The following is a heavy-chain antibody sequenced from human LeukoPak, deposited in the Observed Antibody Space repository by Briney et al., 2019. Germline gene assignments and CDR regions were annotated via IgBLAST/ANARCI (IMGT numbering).Heavy chain of an antibody. D-gene: IGHD5-18*01. J-gene: IGHJ4*02. CDR1: GFTFSAYT. Sequence: GGSLRLSCAASGFTFSAYTMNWVRQAPGKGLEWVSVIYSGGGTYYADSVKDRFTISRDNSKNTLYLQMNSLRVEDSAVYYCTRVFAYSYGDFDNWGQGTLVAVSS. CDR2: IYSGGGT. CDR3: TRVFAYSYGDFDN. V-gene: IGHV3-66*01.